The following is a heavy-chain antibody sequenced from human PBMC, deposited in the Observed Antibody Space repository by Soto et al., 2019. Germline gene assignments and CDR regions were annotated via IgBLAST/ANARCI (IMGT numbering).Heavy chain of an antibody. Sequence: TLSLPCPFSGGSLSSYYCSWIRQPQGKGLEWIGYIFYSGSTYYNPSLESRVTISVDTSENQFSLKLRSVTAADTAVYYCAREATWNYELGNYFDYWGQGTLVTLS. V-gene: IGHV4-30-4*01. CDR3: AREATWNYELGNYFDY. J-gene: IGHJ4*02. CDR2: IFYSGST. D-gene: IGHD1-7*01. CDR1: GGSLSSYY.